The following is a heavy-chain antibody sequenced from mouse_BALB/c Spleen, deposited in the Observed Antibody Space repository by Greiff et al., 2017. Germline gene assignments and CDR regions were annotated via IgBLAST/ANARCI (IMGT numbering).Heavy chain of an antibody. V-gene: IGHV3-8*02. CDR2: ISYSGST. CDR3: ARGRSTLWYFDV. J-gene: IGHJ1*01. CDR1: GDSITRGY. D-gene: IGHD5-1*01. Sequence: EVHLVESGPSLVKPSQTLSLTCSVTGDSITRGYWNWIRKFPGNKLEYMGYISYSGSTYYNPSLKSRISITRDTSKNQYYLQLNSVTTEDTATYYCARGRSTLWYFDVWGAGTTVTVSS.